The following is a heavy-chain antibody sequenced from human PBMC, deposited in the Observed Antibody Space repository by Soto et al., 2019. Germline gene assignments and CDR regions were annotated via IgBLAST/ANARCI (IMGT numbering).Heavy chain of an antibody. CDR1: GFSLSTSGMC. Sequence: SGPTLVNPTQTLTLTCTFSGFSLSTSGMCVSWIRQPPGKALEWLARIDWDDDKYYSTSLKTRLTISKDTSKNQVVLTMTNMDPVDTATYYCARSNPYYDFWSGFPPTPHYYYYYMDVWGKGTTVTVSS. D-gene: IGHD3-3*01. V-gene: IGHV2-70*11. J-gene: IGHJ6*03. CDR2: IDWDDDK. CDR3: ARSNPYYDFWSGFPPTPHYYYYYMDV.